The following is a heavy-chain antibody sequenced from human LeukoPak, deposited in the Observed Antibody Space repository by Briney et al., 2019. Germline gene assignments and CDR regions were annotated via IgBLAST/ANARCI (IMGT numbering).Heavy chain of an antibody. V-gene: IGHV1-69*13. Sequence: ASVKVPCKASGGTFSSYAISWVRQAPGQGLEWMGGIIPIFGTANYAQKFQGRVTITADESTSTAYMELSSLRSEDTAVYYCARDHCSGGSCYINWFDPWGQGTLVTVSS. CDR1: GGTFSSYA. J-gene: IGHJ5*02. CDR2: IIPIFGTA. D-gene: IGHD2-15*01. CDR3: ARDHCSGGSCYINWFDP.